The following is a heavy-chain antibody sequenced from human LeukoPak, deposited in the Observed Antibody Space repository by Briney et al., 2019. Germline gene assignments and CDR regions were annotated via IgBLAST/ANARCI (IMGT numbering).Heavy chain of an antibody. CDR3: ARAAVVSGWRNWFDP. CDR2: IYTSGST. Sequence: RPSQTLSLTCTVSGGSISSGSYYWSCIRQPAGKGLEWIGRIYTSGSTNYNPSLKSRVTISVDTSKNQFSLKLSSVTAADTAVYYCARAAVVSGWRNWFDPWGQGTLVTVSS. J-gene: IGHJ5*02. CDR1: GGSISSGSYY. V-gene: IGHV4-61*02. D-gene: IGHD4-23*01.